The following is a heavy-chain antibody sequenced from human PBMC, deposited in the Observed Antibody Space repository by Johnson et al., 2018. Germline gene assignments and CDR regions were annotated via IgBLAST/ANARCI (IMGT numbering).Heavy chain of an antibody. CDR3: ASHHDYCDSPAFDI. J-gene: IGHJ3*02. CDR2: XXXXXXXX. Sequence: VGLGECGGGLVEPGRSLRLWCAASGFTFDDYAMHWVRXAPGKGLAWVSXXXXXXXXXGXXXXXXAPLPISREQAKNSLYLQMNSLRAEATALYYCASHHDYCDSPAFDIWGQGTMVTVSS. V-gene: IGHV3-9*01. CDR1: GFTFDDYA. D-gene: IGHD4-17*01.